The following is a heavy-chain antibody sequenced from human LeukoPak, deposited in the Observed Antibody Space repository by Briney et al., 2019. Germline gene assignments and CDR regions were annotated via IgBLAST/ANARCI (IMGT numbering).Heavy chain of an antibody. V-gene: IGHV4-34*01. Sequence: SETLSLTCAVYGGSFSGYYWSWIRQPPGKGLEWIGEINHSGSTNYNPSLKSRVTISVDTSKNQFSLKLSSVTAADTAVYYCARLQDYWGQGNLVTVSS. CDR3: ARLQDY. CDR1: GGSFSGYY. J-gene: IGHJ4*02. CDR2: INHSGST.